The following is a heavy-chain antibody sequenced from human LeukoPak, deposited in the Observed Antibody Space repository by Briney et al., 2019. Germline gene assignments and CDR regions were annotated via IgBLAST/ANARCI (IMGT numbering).Heavy chain of an antibody. CDR1: GGTFSSYA. CDR2: IIPILGIA. CDR3: ARDPNRDSSGYYDSL. D-gene: IGHD3-22*01. Sequence: ASVKVSCKASGGTFSSYAISWVRQAPGQGLEWMGRIIPILGIANYAQKFQGRVTITADKSTSTAYMELSSLRSEDTAVYYCARDPNRDSSGYYDSLWGQGTLVTVSS. J-gene: IGHJ4*02. V-gene: IGHV1-69*04.